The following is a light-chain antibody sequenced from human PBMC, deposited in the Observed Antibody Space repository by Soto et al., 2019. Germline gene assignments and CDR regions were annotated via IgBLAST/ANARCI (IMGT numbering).Light chain of an antibody. CDR2: RNS. J-gene: IGLJ1*01. CDR1: TSNIGSNT. V-gene: IGLV1-44*01. Sequence: QSVLTQPPSASGTPGQTVTISCSGSTSNIGSNTVNWYQQLPGRAPKLLIYRNSQRPSGVPDRFSGSKSGTSASLAISGLQADDEADYYCQSYHSSLSGSEVFGTGTKVTVL. CDR3: QSYHSSLSGSEV.